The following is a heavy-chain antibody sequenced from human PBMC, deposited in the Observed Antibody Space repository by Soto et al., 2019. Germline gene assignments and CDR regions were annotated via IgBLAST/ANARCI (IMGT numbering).Heavy chain of an antibody. CDR3: AREGDYYDSSGYP. J-gene: IGHJ5*02. V-gene: IGHV4-30-4*01. D-gene: IGHD3-22*01. CDR1: GVSISSGDYY. CDR2: IYYSGST. Sequence: PSETLSLTCTVPGVSISSGDYYWGWVRQPPGKGLEWIGYIYYSGSTYYSPSLKSRVTISVDTSKNQFSLKLSSVTAADTAVYYCAREGDYYDSSGYPWGQGTLVTVSS.